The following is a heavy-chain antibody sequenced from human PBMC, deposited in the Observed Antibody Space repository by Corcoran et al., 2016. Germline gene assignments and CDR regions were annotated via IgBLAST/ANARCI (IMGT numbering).Heavy chain of an antibody. CDR3: ARSLTNEWLVRFSLAN. J-gene: IGHJ4*02. Sequence: QVPLVQSGAEVKKPGASLRVSCKASSYTFTSYSISWVRQAPGQGLEWMGWNSAYDGDTNYAQKFQGRVTMTTDASTSTAYMELRSLTSDDTAVYYCARSLTNEWLVRFSLANWGQGTLVTVSS. CDR2: NSAYDGDT. V-gene: IGHV1-18*01. CDR1: SYTFTSYS. D-gene: IGHD6-19*01.